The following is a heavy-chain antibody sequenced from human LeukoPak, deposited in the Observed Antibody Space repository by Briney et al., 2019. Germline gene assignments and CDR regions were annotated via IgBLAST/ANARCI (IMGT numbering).Heavy chain of an antibody. CDR1: GFTFTNYA. CDR3: AKDDESITTFGMVSTPFDP. V-gene: IGHV3-23*01. Sequence: GGSLRLSCAASGFTFTNYAMSWARQAPGKGLEWVSAISGSGDRTYYADSVKGRFTISRGNFKNTLYLQMNSLRAEDTAVYYCAKDDESITTFGMVSTPFDPWGQGTLVTVSS. CDR2: ISGSGDRT. D-gene: IGHD3-3*01. J-gene: IGHJ5*02.